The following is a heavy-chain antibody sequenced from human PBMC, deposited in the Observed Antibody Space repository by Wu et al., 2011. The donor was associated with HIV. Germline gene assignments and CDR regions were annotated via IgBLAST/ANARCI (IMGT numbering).Heavy chain of an antibody. CDR2: IIPIFGTA. Sequence: QVQLVQSGAEVKKPGSSVKVYCKASGGTFSSYGISWVRQAPGQGPEWMGGIIPIFGTAKYAQKFQGRVTITADKSTSTAYMELSSLTSEDTAVYYCARDLGGDEDYWGQGTLVTVSS. V-gene: IGHV1-69*06. CDR1: GGTFSSYG. CDR3: ARDLGGDEDY. D-gene: IGHD2-21*01. J-gene: IGHJ4*02.